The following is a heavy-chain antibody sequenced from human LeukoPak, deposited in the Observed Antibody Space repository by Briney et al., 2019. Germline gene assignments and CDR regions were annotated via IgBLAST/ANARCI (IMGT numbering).Heavy chain of an antibody. D-gene: IGHD3-3*01. CDR3: AKGYDFWSGNGMDV. CDR1: GSTFSSYA. J-gene: IGHJ6*02. CDR2: ISGSGGST. Sequence: GGSLRLSCAASGSTFSSYAMSWVRQAPGKGLEWVSAISGSGGSTYYADSVKGRFTISRDNSESTLYLQMNSLRAEDTAAYYCAKGYDFWSGNGMDVWGQGTTVTVSS. V-gene: IGHV3-23*01.